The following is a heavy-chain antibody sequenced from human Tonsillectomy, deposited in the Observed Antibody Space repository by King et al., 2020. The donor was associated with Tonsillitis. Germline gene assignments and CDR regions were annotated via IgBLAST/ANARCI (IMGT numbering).Heavy chain of an antibody. CDR2: ISWNSGSI. CDR1: GFTFDDYA. D-gene: IGHD6-13*01. CDR3: AKDSYAGIVAAATRNPKCGMDV. Sequence: VQLVESGGGLVQPGRSLRLSCAASGFTFDDYAMHWVRQAPGKGLEWVSCISWNSGSIDYADSVKGRFTISRDSAKSSLYMQMNSLRVEDTALYYCAKDSYAGIVAAATRNPKCGMDVWGQGTTVAVSS. V-gene: IGHV3-9*01. J-gene: IGHJ6*02.